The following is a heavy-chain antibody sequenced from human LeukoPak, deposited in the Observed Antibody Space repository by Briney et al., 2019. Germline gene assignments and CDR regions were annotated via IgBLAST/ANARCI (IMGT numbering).Heavy chain of an antibody. Sequence: GGSLRLSCAASGFTFSSYSMNWVRQAPGKGLEWVSYISSSSRTIYYADSVKGRFTISRDNAKNSLYLQMNSLRAEDTAVYYCARLTPSECFDYWGQGTLVTVSS. CDR3: ARLTPSECFDY. CDR2: ISSSSRTI. J-gene: IGHJ4*02. D-gene: IGHD1-14*01. V-gene: IGHV3-48*04. CDR1: GFTFSSYS.